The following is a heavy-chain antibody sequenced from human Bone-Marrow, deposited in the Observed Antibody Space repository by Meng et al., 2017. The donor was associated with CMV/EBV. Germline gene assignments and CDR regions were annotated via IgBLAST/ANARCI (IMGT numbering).Heavy chain of an antibody. CDR1: GYTFTSYY. V-gene: IGHV1-46*01. CDR2: INHSGGST. D-gene: IGHD1-26*01. Sequence: ASVMVSCKASGYTFTSYYMQWVRQAPGQGLERKGIINHSGGSTSYAQKFKGRVTMTRDTSTSTVYLELSSLRSEDTAVYSCARGSGANLGYFDYWGQGTLVTVSS. J-gene: IGHJ4*02. CDR3: ARGSGANLGYFDY.